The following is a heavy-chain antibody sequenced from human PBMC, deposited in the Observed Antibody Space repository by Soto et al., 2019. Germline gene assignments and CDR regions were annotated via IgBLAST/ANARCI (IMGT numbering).Heavy chain of an antibody. CDR2: IYSGGSI. V-gene: IGHV4-30-4*01. Sequence: QVQLQESGPGLVKPSQTLSLTCIVSGGSISNFNDCWRWIRQRPDKGLEWIGHIYSGGSIYNNPSLTSLVNISVDTYKNQFSMPLSSVSAAATAVYYCAIGTSGDKVDYWGQGTLVTVSS. CDR1: GGSISNFNDC. CDR3: AIGTSGDKVDY. J-gene: IGHJ4*02. D-gene: IGHD3-16*01.